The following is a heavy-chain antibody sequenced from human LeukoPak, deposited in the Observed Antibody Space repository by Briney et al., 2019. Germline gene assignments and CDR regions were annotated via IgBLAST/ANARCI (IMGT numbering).Heavy chain of an antibody. J-gene: IGHJ6*03. D-gene: IGHD3-9*01. Sequence: GGSLRLSCAASGFTFSSYGMSWVRQAPGKGLEWVSSIGGRGGSAYYADSVKGRFTISRDNSKNTLYLRMNSLRAEDTAVYYCAKQGRDWLRDYYYYMDVWGKGITVTISS. CDR1: GFTFSSYG. CDR2: IGGRGGSA. CDR3: AKQGRDWLRDYYYYMDV. V-gene: IGHV3-23*01.